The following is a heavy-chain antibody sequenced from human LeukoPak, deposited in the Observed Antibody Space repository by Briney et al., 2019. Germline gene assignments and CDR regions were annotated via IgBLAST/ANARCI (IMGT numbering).Heavy chain of an antibody. CDR1: GFTFKNFA. Sequence: PGGSLRLSCAASGFTFKNFAMTWVRQAPGKGLEWVSTITTTGGTTYYADSVKGRFTMSRDNSKSTLYLQMNSLRAEDTAIYYCARASGWYYFDYWGQGTLVTVSS. V-gene: IGHV3-23*01. CDR3: ARASGWYYFDY. D-gene: IGHD6-19*01. J-gene: IGHJ4*02. CDR2: ITTTGGTT.